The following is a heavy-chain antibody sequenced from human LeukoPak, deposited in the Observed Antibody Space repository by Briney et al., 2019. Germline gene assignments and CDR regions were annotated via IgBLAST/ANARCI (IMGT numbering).Heavy chain of an antibody. D-gene: IGHD1-1*01. Sequence: GGSLRLSCAASGLTISSSGMSWVRQAPGKGLEWVSAISGSGDRTHYADSVRGRFTISRDNSKDTLYLQMNSLRADDTAVYYCARDGFNDRSGDNDGFDMWGQGTMVTVSS. CDR3: ARDGFNDRSGDNDGFDM. CDR2: ISGSGDRT. V-gene: IGHV3-23*01. J-gene: IGHJ3*02. CDR1: GLTISSSG.